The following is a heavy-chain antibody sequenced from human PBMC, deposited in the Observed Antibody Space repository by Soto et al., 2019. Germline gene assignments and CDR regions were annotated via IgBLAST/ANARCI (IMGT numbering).Heavy chain of an antibody. Sequence: GESLKISCKGSGNSFTNYWITWVRQMPGKGLEWMGRIDPSDSYTNYSPSFQGHVTFSIDKSISTAYLQWSSLKASDTAIYYCARQREPIYYHYGLDVCGQGTTVTVSS. J-gene: IGHJ6*02. CDR2: IDPSDSYT. V-gene: IGHV5-10-1*01. CDR3: ARQREPIYYHYGLDV. CDR1: GNSFTNYW. D-gene: IGHD6-25*01.